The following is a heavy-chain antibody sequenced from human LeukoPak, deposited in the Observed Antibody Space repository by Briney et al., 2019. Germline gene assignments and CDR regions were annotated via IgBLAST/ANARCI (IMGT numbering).Heavy chain of an antibody. CDR1: GYTFTGCY. CDR3: ARASDRSTSCYNC. Sequence: ASVKVSCTPSGYTFTGCYMHWVRQAPGQGLGWMGCINPNSGGTNNAQTFQGRVTMTRDTSISTDYMELSRLRSDDTAVYYCARASDRSTSCYNCWGQGTMVTVCS. J-gene: IGHJ4*02. CDR2: INPNSGGT. V-gene: IGHV1-2*02. D-gene: IGHD2-2*02.